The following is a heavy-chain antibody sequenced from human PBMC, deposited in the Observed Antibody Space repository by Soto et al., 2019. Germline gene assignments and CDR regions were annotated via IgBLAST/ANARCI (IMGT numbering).Heavy chain of an antibody. D-gene: IGHD3-10*01. J-gene: IGHJ3*01. V-gene: IGHV3-74*01. CDR2: VHSDGTTT. Sequence: EVQLVESGGGLVQPGESLRLSCAASGFTFDYYWMHWVRQAPGKGLVWVSRVHSDGTTTTYADSVKGRFTISRDNARNTVSLQMSSLSAEDTAIYYCARAARGRFDLWGHGTVVTVSS. CDR1: GFTFDYYW. CDR3: ARAARGRFDL.